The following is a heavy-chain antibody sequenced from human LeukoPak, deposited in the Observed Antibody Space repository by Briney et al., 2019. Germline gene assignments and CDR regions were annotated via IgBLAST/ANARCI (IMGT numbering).Heavy chain of an antibody. D-gene: IGHD6-19*01. V-gene: IGHV3-33*05. J-gene: IGHJ4*02. Sequence: PGGSLRLSCAASGFTLSSFDMHWVRQAPGKGLEWVAVISYDGTNKYYADSVTGRFTVSRDNSKNTLYLQMNSLRAEDTAVYYCAKRLAVAGQYYFDYWGQGTLVTVSS. CDR1: GFTLSSFD. CDR2: ISYDGTNK. CDR3: AKRLAVAGQYYFDY.